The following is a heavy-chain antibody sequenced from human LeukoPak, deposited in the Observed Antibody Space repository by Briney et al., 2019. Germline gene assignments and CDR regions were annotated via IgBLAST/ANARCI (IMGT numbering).Heavy chain of an antibody. CDR3: ARDRANYFDY. CDR1: GFTVSSYA. Sequence: PGGSLRLSCAASGFTVSSYAMHWVRQAPGKGLEWVAVISYDGSNKYYTDSVKGRFTISRDNSKNTLYLQMNSLRAEDTAVYYCARDRANYFDYWGQGTLVTVSS. CDR2: ISYDGSNK. J-gene: IGHJ4*02. V-gene: IGHV3-30*04.